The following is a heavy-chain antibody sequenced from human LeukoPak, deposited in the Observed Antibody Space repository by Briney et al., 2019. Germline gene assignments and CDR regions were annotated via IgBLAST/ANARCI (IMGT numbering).Heavy chain of an antibody. Sequence: ASVKVSCKASGYTFTGYYMHWVRQAPGQGLEWMGWINPNSGGTNYAQKFQGRVTMTRDTSISTAYMELSRLRSDDTAVYYCARDFKYYGSGSYYVVPRIDPWGQGTLVTVSS. D-gene: IGHD3-10*01. CDR3: ARDFKYYGSGSYYVVPRIDP. J-gene: IGHJ5*02. CDR2: INPNSGGT. CDR1: GYTFTGYY. V-gene: IGHV1-2*02.